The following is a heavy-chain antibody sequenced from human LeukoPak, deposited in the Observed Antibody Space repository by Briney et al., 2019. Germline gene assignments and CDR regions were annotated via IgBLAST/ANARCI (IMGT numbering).Heavy chain of an antibody. CDR2: INPNSGGT. V-gene: IGHV1-2*02. Sequence: ASVKVSCKASGYTFTGYYMHWVRQAPGQGLEWMGWINPNSGGTNYAQKFQGRVTMTRDTSISTAYMELSRLRSDDTAVYYCARDPGIVGVTSLMDVWGQGTTVTVSS. D-gene: IGHD1-26*01. J-gene: IGHJ6*02. CDR1: GYTFTGYY. CDR3: ARDPGIVGVTSLMDV.